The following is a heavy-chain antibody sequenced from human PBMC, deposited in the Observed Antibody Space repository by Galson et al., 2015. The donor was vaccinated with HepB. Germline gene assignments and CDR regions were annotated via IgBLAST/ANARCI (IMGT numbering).Heavy chain of an antibody. J-gene: IGHJ4*02. V-gene: IGHV4-4*02. CDR3: TRDLRSKTGINY. Sequence: ETLSLTCAVSGGSISSADWWSWVRQPPGKGLEWIGEISVSGSTNYNPSLKSRVTISVDKSKNQFSLKVDSVTAADTAVYYCTRDLRSKTGINYWGQGTLVTVSS. CDR2: ISVSGST. D-gene: IGHD2/OR15-2a*01. CDR1: GGSISSADW.